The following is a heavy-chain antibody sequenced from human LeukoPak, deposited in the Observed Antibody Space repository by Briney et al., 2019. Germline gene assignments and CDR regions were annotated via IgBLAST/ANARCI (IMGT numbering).Heavy chain of an antibody. Sequence: SETLSLTCTVSGGSISSGGYYWSWIRQPPGKGLEWIGYIYHSGSTYYNPSLKSRVTISVDRSKNQFSLKLSSVTAADTAVYYCAKGGVVVPAAIDYCYYMDVWGKGTTVTVSS. V-gene: IGHV4-30-2*01. CDR3: AKGGVVVPAAIDYCYYMDV. D-gene: IGHD2-2*01. CDR2: IYHSGST. J-gene: IGHJ6*03. CDR1: GGSISSGGYY.